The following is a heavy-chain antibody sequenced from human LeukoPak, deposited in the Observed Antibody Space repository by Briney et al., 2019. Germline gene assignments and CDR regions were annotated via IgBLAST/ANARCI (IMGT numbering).Heavy chain of an antibody. CDR1: GYTLTELS. CDR2: FDPEDGET. J-gene: IGHJ4*02. CDR3: ATPPRGAAAFDY. D-gene: IGHD6-13*01. V-gene: IGHV1-24*01. Sequence: GASVKVSCKVSGYTLTELSMHWVRQAPGKGLEWMGGFDPEDGETIYAQKFQGRATMTEDTSTDTAYMELSSLRSEDTAVYYCATPPRGAAAFDYWGQGTLVTVSS.